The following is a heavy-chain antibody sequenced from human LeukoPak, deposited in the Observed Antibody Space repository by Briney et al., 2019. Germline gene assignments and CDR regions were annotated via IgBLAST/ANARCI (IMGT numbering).Heavy chain of an antibody. CDR2: IYTSGST. V-gene: IGHV4-61*02. Sequence: SQTLSLTCTVSGGSISSGSYYWSWIRQPAGKGLEWIGRIYTSGSTNYNPSLKSRVTISVDTSKNQFSLKLTSVTAADTAVYYCARQPAGNSSSWFGVPTDYWGQGTLVSVSS. J-gene: IGHJ4*02. D-gene: IGHD6-13*01. CDR1: GGSISSGSYY. CDR3: ARQPAGNSSSWFGVPTDY.